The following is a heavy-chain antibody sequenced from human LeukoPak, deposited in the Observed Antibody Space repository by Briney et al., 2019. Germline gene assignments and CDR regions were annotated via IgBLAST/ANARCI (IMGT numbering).Heavy chain of an antibody. CDR1: GFTFSTYN. CDR3: ARDPYSGGYGDYYYYYMDL. D-gene: IGHD1-26*01. CDR2: ITSSSSYI. V-gene: IGHV3-21*01. J-gene: IGHJ6*03. Sequence: GGSLRLSCAASGFTFSTYNMNWVRQAPGKGLEWVSSITSSSSYIYYADSVKGRFTISIDNAKNSLYLQMNSLRAEDTAVYYCARDPYSGGYGDYYYYYMDLWGQGTTVTISS.